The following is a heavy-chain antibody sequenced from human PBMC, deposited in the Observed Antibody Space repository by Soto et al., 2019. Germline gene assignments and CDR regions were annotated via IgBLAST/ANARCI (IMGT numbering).Heavy chain of an antibody. Sequence: QVQLQESGPGLVKPSQTLSLTCTVSGGSISSGTYYWSWIRQHPGKGLEWIGYIYHSGTSYYNPSLKSRLTISVDTSKNQFYLKLSSVTAADTAIYFCARDVAVIGGKNWFDSWGQGTLVTVSS. CDR2: IYHSGTS. J-gene: IGHJ5*01. CDR1: GGSISSGTYY. D-gene: IGHD2-15*01. CDR3: ARDVAVIGGKNWFDS. V-gene: IGHV4-31*03.